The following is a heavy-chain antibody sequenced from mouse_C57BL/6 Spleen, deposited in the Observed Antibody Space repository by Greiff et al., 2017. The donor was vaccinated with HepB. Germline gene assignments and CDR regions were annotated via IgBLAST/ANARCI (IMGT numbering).Heavy chain of an antibody. CDR1: GYTFTSYW. J-gene: IGHJ1*03. CDR3: ARSYYSNLYWYFDV. CDR2: IYPSDSET. V-gene: IGHV1-61*01. Sequence: QVQLQQPGAELVRPGSSVKLSCKASGYTFTSYWMDWVKQRPGQGLEWIGNIYPSDSETHYNQKFKDKATLTVDKSSSTAYMQLSSLTSEDSAVYYCARSYYSNLYWYFDVWGTGTTVTVSS. D-gene: IGHD2-5*01.